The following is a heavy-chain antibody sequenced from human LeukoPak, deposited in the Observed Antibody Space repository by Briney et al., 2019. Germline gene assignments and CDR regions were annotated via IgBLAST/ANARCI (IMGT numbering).Heavy chain of an antibody. Sequence: GGSLRLSRAASGFTFSSYNMNWVRQAPGKGLEWASSISTSSSYKYYADSVKGRFTISRDNAENSLNLQMNSLRAEDTAVYYCARDGSGGWSYYFDYWGQGTLVTVSS. CDR3: ARDGSGGWSYYFDY. D-gene: IGHD2-15*01. J-gene: IGHJ4*02. V-gene: IGHV3-21*01. CDR1: GFTFSSYN. CDR2: ISTSSSYK.